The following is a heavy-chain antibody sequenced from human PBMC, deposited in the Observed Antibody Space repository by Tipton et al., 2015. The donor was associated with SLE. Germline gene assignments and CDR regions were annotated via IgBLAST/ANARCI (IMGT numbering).Heavy chain of an antibody. J-gene: IGHJ3*02. Sequence: TLSLTCAVSGGSISSSNWWSWVRQPPGKGLEWIGEIYHSGSTNYNPSLKSRVTLSVDTSKNQFSLKLSSVTAADTAVYYCASYGGSSWGDAFDIWGQEPMVTVSS. D-gene: IGHD6-13*01. CDR1: GGSISSSNW. V-gene: IGHV4-4*02. CDR2: IYHSGST. CDR3: ASYGGSSWGDAFDI.